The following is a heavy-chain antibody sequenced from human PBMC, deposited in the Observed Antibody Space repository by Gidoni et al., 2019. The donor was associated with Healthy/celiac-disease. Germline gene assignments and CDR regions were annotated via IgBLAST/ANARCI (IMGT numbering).Heavy chain of an antibody. Sequence: QVQLQESGPGLVKPSETLSLTCTVSGGSISSYYWSWIRQPAGKGLEWIGRIYTSGSTNYNPSLKSRVTMSVDTSKNQFSLKLSSVTAADTAVYYCASEKEYSSSEPHFDYWGQGTLVTVSS. CDR1: GGSISSYY. CDR3: ASEKEYSSSEPHFDY. D-gene: IGHD6-6*01. V-gene: IGHV4-4*07. J-gene: IGHJ4*02. CDR2: IYTSGST.